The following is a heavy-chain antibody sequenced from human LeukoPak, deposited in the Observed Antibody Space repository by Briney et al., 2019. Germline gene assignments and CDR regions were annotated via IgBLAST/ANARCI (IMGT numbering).Heavy chain of an antibody. D-gene: IGHD3-22*01. CDR1: GGSFSGYY. V-gene: IGHV4-59*08. Sequence: SETLSLTCAVYGGSFSGYYWSWIRQPPGKGLEWIGYISYSGSTNYNPSLNSRVTISLDTSKNQFSLKVNSVTAADTAVYYCARRPARVTMIRAAFDIWGQGTMVTVSS. J-gene: IGHJ3*02. CDR3: ARRPARVTMIRAAFDI. CDR2: ISYSGST.